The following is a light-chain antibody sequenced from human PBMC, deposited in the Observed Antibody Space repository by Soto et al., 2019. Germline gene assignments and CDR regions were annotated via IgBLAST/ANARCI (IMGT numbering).Light chain of an antibody. CDR2: WAS. CDR1: QSVLYTSNNENY. V-gene: IGKV4-1*01. J-gene: IGKJ4*01. CDR3: QQYYSTPLT. Sequence: DIVMTQSPDSLAVSLGERATIHCKSSQSVLYTSNNENYLAWYQQRSGQPPKLLIYWASTRESGVPDRFTGSGSGTDFTLTISSLQAEDVAVYYCQQYYSTPLTFGGGTKVDIK.